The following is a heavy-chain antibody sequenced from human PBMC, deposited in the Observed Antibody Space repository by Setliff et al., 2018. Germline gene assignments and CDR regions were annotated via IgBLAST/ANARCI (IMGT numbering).Heavy chain of an antibody. V-gene: IGHV3-7*01. J-gene: IGHJ4*02. CDR3: ARPGRSNYWDSFDY. CDR1: GFTFSTYW. CDR2: INQYGSEK. D-gene: IGHD3-10*01. Sequence: PGGSLRLSCAASGFTFSTYWMSWVRQAPGKGLEWVANINQYGSEKYYVDSVKGRFTISRDNAKKSLDLQMNSLRVDDTAVYYCARPGRSNYWDSFDYWGQGTLVTVS.